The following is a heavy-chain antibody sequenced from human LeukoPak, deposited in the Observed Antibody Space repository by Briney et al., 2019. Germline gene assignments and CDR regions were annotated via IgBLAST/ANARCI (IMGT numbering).Heavy chain of an antibody. CDR1: GFTFDHYS. J-gene: IGHJ4*02. CDR3: TRESPKYVFDS. D-gene: IGHD2-8*01. CDR2: IRGNVYGGAT. Sequence: GGSLRLSCAASGFTFDHYSMNWVRQAPGKGLEWVGFIRGNVYGGATEYAASVKGRFTVSTDASKTISYLQMTSLKTEDTAIYYCTRESPKYVFDSWGQGTLVTVSS. V-gene: IGHV3-49*04.